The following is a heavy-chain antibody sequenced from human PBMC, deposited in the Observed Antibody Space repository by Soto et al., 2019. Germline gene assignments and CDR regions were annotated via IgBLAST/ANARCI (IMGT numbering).Heavy chain of an antibody. V-gene: IGHV1-2*02. CDR2: INPNNGGT. Sequence: ASVKVSCKASGYTFSGHHIHWVRQAPGQGLEWMGWINPNNGGTNYARKFQGRVTMTRDTSISTAYMELSSLKSDDSATYYCAKTLYDCWRGYDGLWDHWGQGTPVTVSS. CDR3: AKTLYDCWRGYDGLWDH. CDR1: GYTFSGHH. D-gene: IGHD3-3*01. J-gene: IGHJ4*02.